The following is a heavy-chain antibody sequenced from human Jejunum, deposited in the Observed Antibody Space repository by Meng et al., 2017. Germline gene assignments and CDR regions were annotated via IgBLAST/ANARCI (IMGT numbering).Heavy chain of an antibody. CDR1: GFTFSSYS. D-gene: IGHD6-19*01. CDR2: ISSSSSYI. V-gene: IGHV3-21*04. J-gene: IGHJ4*02. CDR3: AKITRGGEQWQVHGYFDF. Sequence: GGSLRLSCAASGFTFSSYSINWVRQAPGKGLEWVSSISSSSSYIYYADSVKGRFTISRDNSKNTLYLQMNSLRAEDTAVYYCAKITRGGEQWQVHGYFDFWGQGTQVTVSS.